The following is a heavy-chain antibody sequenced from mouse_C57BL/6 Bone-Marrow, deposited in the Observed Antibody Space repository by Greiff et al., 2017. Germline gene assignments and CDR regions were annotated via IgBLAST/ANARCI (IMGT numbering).Heavy chain of an antibody. CDR3: ASEAYYAHFDY. J-gene: IGHJ2*01. V-gene: IGHV1-50*01. CDR1: GYTFTSYW. CDR2: IDPSVSYT. D-gene: IGHD2-10*01. Sequence: VQLQQSGAELVKPGASVKLSCKASGYTFTSYWMQWVKQRPGQGLEWIGEIDPSVSYTNYNQKFKGKATLTVDTASSTAYMQLSSLTSEDSAVYYCASEAYYAHFDYWGQGTTLTVSS.